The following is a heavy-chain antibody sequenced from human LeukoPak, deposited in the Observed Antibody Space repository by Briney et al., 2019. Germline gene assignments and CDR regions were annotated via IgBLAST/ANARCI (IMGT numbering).Heavy chain of an antibody. CDR1: GFTFSSYA. V-gene: IGHV3-30*04. CDR3: ARQWGEYSYAVFDY. Sequence: PGGSLRLSCAASGFTFSSYAIHWVRQAPGKGLEWVAVISSDGTTKHYADSVKGRFPISRDNSKNTLYLQMNSLRAEDTAVYYCARQWGEYSYAVFDYWGQGTLVTVSS. CDR2: ISSDGTTK. D-gene: IGHD5-18*01. J-gene: IGHJ4*02.